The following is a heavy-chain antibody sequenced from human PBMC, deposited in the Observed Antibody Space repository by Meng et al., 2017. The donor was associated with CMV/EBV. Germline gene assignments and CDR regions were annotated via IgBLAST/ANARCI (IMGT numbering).Heavy chain of an antibody. Sequence: FTVSGGSVSSNNSSWSWIRQPPGKGLEWIGYIYKSGNTNYNPSLKSRVTISADTSKHQFSLKLSSVTAADTAVYYCARDNLGGSYDYWGQGTLVTVSS. J-gene: IGHJ4*02. V-gene: IGHV4-61*01. CDR3: ARDNLGGSYDY. CDR2: IYKSGNT. D-gene: IGHD1-26*01. CDR1: GGSVSSNNSS.